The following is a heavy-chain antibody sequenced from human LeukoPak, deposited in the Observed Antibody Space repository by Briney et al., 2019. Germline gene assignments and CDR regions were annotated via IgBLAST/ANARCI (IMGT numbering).Heavy chain of an antibody. CDR2: MYHSGST. D-gene: IGHD5-12*01. V-gene: IGHV4-38-2*01. CDR1: GYSISRGYY. Sequence: SETLSLTCAVSGYSISRGYYWGWIRQPPGKGLEWIGSMYHSGSTYYNPSLKSRATLSVATSEHQFSLTLTSVTAADTAVYSCARHRLSTTSGYAFDYMDVWGKGTTVTVSS. CDR3: ARHRLSTTSGYAFDYMDV. J-gene: IGHJ6*03.